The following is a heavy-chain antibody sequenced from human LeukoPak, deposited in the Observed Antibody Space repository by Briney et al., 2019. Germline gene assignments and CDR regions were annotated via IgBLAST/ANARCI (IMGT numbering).Heavy chain of an antibody. D-gene: IGHD2-21*02. Sequence: ETLSLTCTVSGGSISSYYWSWIRQPPGKGLVWIGYMYYSGSTNYNPSLKSRVTISVDTSKNQVSLKLSSVTAADTAVYYCARRVTSNWFDPWGQGTLVTVSS. CDR2: MYYSGST. CDR1: GGSISSYY. J-gene: IGHJ5*02. V-gene: IGHV4-59*08. CDR3: ARRVTSNWFDP.